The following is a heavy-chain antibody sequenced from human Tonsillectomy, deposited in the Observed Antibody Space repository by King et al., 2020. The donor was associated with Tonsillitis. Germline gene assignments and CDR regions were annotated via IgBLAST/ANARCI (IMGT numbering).Heavy chain of an antibody. D-gene: IGHD4-17*01. Sequence: EVQLVESGGGLVQPGGSLRLSCAASGFNFSNFAMTWVRQAPGKGLEWVSVIYSAGSSTYYADSVKGRFTISRDNSKNTLYLQMNSLRDEDTSVYYCAKGGRGDYFFDYWGQGTLVTVSS. J-gene: IGHJ4*02. V-gene: IGHV3-23*03. CDR3: AKGGRGDYFFDY. CDR2: IYSAGSST. CDR1: GFNFSNFA.